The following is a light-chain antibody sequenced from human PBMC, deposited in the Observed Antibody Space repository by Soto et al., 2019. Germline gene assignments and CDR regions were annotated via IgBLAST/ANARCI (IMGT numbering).Light chain of an antibody. J-gene: IGLJ2*01. V-gene: IGLV1-40*01. CDR3: QSYDSSLSGLV. Sequence: QAVVTQPPSVSGAPGQGVTISCTGGSSNFGAGYDVHWYQQLPGTAPKLLIYGNSNRPSGVPDRFSGSKSGTSASLAITGLQAEDEADYYCQSYDSSLSGLVFGGGTKLTVL. CDR2: GNS. CDR1: SSNFGAGYD.